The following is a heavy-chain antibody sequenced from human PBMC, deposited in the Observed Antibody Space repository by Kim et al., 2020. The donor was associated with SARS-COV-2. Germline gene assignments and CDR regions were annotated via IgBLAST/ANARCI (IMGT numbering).Heavy chain of an antibody. J-gene: IGHJ6*02. Sequence: SETLSLTCTVSGGSISSGGYYWSWIRQHPGKGLEWIGYIYYSGSTYYNPSLKSRVTISVDTSKNQFSLKLSSVTVADTAVYYCARGYCSGGSCYYSYYYYGMDVWGQGTTVTVSS. CDR3: ARGYCSGGSCYYSYYYYGMDV. CDR2: IYYSGST. V-gene: IGHV4-31*03. D-gene: IGHD2-15*01. CDR1: GGSISSGGYY.